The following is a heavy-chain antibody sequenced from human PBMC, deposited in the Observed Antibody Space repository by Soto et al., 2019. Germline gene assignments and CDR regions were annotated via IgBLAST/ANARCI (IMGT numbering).Heavy chain of an antibody. Sequence: QVQLQQWGAGLLKPSETLSLTCAVYGGSFSGYYWSWIRQPPGKGLEWIGEINHSGSTNYNPSLKSRVTISVDTSKNQFSLKLSSVTAADTAVYYCARASWGAFDYWGQGTLVTVSS. CDR3: ARASWGAFDY. V-gene: IGHV4-34*01. CDR2: INHSGST. J-gene: IGHJ4*02. CDR1: GGSFSGYY. D-gene: IGHD1-26*01.